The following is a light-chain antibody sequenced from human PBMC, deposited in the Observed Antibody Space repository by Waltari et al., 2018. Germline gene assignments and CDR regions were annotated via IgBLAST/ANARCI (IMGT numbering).Light chain of an antibody. CDR2: KTS. V-gene: IGKV1-5*03. J-gene: IGKJ2*01. CDR1: QSISEW. Sequence: DIQMTQSPSTLSTSVGGRITITCRASQSISEWLAWYQQKPGKAPKLLIYKTSNLQSGVPSRFSGSGSGTEFTLTISSLQPDDFATYYCQQYNSYPYTFSQGTKLEIK. CDR3: QQYNSYPYT.